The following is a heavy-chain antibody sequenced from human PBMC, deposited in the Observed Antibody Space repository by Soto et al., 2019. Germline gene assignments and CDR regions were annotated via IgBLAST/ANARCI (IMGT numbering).Heavy chain of an antibody. D-gene: IGHD2-15*01. CDR3: ARGPPYCSGGSCYSSWFDY. V-gene: IGHV5-51*01. Sequence: GESLKISCKGSGYSFTSYWIGWVRQMPGKGLEWMGIIYPGDSDTRYSPSFQGQFTISADNSISTAYLQWSSLKASDTAMYYCARGPPYCSGGSCYSSWFDYCGQGTLVTVSA. CDR2: IYPGDSDT. CDR1: GYSFTSYW. J-gene: IGHJ4*02.